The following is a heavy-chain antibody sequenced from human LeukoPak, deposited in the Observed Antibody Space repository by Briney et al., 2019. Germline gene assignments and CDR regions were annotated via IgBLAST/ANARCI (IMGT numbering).Heavy chain of an antibody. J-gene: IGHJ6*04. Sequence: PSETLSLTCAVYGGSFSGYYWSWVRQPPGKGLEWIGEINHSGSTNYNPCLKSRVTISVDTSKNQFSLKLSSVTAADTAVYYCARGLKAAEQQYNYYYGMDVWGKGTTVTVSS. V-gene: IGHV4-34*01. CDR1: GGSFSGYY. D-gene: IGHD6-13*01. CDR3: ARGLKAAEQQYNYYYGMDV. CDR2: INHSGST.